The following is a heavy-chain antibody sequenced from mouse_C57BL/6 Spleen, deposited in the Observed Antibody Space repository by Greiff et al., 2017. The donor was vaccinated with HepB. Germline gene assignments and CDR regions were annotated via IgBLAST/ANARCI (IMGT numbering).Heavy chain of an antibody. J-gene: IGHJ4*01. D-gene: IGHD2-5*01. V-gene: IGHV3-5*01. Sequence: EVKLEESGPGLVKPSQTVFLTCTVTGISITTGNYRWSWIRQFPGNKLEWIGYIYYSGTITYNPSLTSRTTITRDTPKNQFFLEMNSLTAEDTATYYCARYSNYYAMDYWGQGTSVTVSS. CDR1: GISITTGNYR. CDR2: IYYSGTI. CDR3: ARYSNYYAMDY.